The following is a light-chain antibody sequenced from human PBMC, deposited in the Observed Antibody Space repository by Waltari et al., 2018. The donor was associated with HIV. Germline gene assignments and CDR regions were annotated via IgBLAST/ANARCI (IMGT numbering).Light chain of an antibody. V-gene: IGKV1D-16*01. Sequence: DIQMTQSPPSLSASVGDTVTITCRASQGISSWLAWYQQKPGKAPKPLIYAASSLQTGVPSRFSGSGNGTHFTLTISSLQPEDFATYYCQHYDTFPYTFGQGTRLEIK. CDR1: QGISSW. J-gene: IGKJ2*01. CDR2: AAS. CDR3: QHYDTFPYT.